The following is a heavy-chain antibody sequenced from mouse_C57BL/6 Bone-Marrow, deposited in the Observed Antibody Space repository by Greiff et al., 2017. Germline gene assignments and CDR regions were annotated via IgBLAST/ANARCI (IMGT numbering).Heavy chain of an antibody. CDR1: GFSLTSYG. D-gene: IGHD1-1*01. J-gene: IGHJ4*01. Sequence: VMLVESGPGLVQPSQSLSITCTVSGFSLTSYGVHWVRQSPGKGLEWLGVIWRGGSTDYNAAFMSRLSITKDNSKSQVFFKMNSLQADDTAIYYCAKKLRSLYYYAMDYWGQGTSVTVSS. CDR3: AKKLRSLYYYAMDY. CDR2: IWRGGST. V-gene: IGHV2-5*01.